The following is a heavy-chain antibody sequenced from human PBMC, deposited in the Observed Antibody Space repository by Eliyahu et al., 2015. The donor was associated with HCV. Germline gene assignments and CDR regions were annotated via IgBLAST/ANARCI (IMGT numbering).Heavy chain of an antibody. V-gene: IGHV3-30*02. D-gene: IGHD3-16*02. CDR3: APFPRIAIVPDY. CDR2: IQYDGSGK. Sequence: QVQMVESXGGVVXPGGSLXLSCAASGXSFSSCXGLXWVRQAPGKGLXWVTXIQYDGSGKXYADSVKGRFTISRDNPKNTLYLQMNSLKPEDTAVYYCAPFPRIAIVPDYWGQGTLVTVSP. CDR1: GXSFSSCXG. J-gene: IGHJ4*02.